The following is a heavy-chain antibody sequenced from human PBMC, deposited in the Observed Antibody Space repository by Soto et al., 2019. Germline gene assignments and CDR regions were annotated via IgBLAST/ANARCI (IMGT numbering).Heavy chain of an antibody. CDR1: GYTFTSYA. Sequence: ASVKVSCKASGYTFTSYAMHWVRQAPGQRLEWMGWINAGNGNTKYSQKFQGRVTITRDTSASTAYMELGSLRSEDTAVYYCARAGIAAAGTVYWGQGTLVTVSS. CDR2: INAGNGNT. D-gene: IGHD6-13*01. CDR3: ARAGIAAAGTVY. V-gene: IGHV1-3*01. J-gene: IGHJ4*02.